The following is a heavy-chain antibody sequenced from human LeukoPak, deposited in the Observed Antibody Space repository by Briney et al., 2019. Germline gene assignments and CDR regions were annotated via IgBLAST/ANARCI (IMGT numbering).Heavy chain of an antibody. V-gene: IGHV3-30-3*01. CDR3: GGVQYTGGWKGFFDI. J-gene: IGHJ3*02. CDR1: GFTFSSYA. D-gene: IGHD6-25*01. CDR2: ISYDGSNK. Sequence: GGSLRLSCAASGFTFSSYAMHWVRQAPGKGLEWVAVISYDGSNKYYADSVKGRFTISRDNSKNTLYLQMNSLRAEDTAVYYCGGVQYTGGWKGFFDIGGKGKRAPVS.